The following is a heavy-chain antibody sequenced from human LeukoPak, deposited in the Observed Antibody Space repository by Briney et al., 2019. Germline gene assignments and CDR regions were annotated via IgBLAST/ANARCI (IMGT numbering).Heavy chain of an antibody. D-gene: IGHD2-15*01. CDR3: ARDQAPYCSGGSCYPVFDP. CDR2: ISSSSSYI. J-gene: IGHJ5*02. V-gene: IGHV3-21*01. Sequence: GGSLRLSCAASGFTFSSYAMSWVRQAPGKGLEWVSSISSSSSYIYYADSVKGRFTISRDNAKNSLYLQMNSLRAEDTAVYYCARDQAPYCSGGSCYPVFDPWGQGTLVTVSS. CDR1: GFTFSSYA.